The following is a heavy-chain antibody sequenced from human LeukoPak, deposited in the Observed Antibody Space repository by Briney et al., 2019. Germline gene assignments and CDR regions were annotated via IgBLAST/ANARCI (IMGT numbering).Heavy chain of an antibody. CDR3: AKDIGEDPNVIDY. CDR2: ISWNSGSI. V-gene: IGHV3-9*03. Sequence: HTGGSLRLSCAASGFTFDDYAMHWVRQAPGKGLEWVSGISWNSGSIGYADSVKGRFTISRDNAKNSLYLQMNSLRAEDMALYYCAKDIGEDPNVIDYWGQGTLVTVSS. CDR1: GFTFDDYA. J-gene: IGHJ4*02.